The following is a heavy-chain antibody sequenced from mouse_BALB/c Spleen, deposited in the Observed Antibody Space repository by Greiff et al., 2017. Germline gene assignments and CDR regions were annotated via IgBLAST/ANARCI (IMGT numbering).Heavy chain of an antibody. CDR1: GFTFSSFG. CDR2: ISSGSSTI. CDR3: ARSRYRYDRGAMDY. D-gene: IGHD2-14*01. Sequence: EVKLVESGGGLVQPGGSRKLSCAASGFTFSSFGMHWVRQAPEKGLAWVAYISSGSSTIYYADTVKGRFTISRDNHKNTLFLQMTSLRSEDTAMYYCARSRYRYDRGAMDYWGQGTSVTVSS. J-gene: IGHJ4*01. V-gene: IGHV5-17*02.